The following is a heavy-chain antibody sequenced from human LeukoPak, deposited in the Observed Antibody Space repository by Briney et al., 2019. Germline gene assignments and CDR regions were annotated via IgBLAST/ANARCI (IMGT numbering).Heavy chain of an antibody. D-gene: IGHD1-26*01. J-gene: IGHJ4*02. CDR2: IYSSGNT. Sequence: SETLSLTCSFSGDSISTYYWSGIRQSPGKGLEWIGHIYSSGNTDYNSSLKSRVTISVDTSKSQFSLRLSSVTATDTAVYYCARLRWQLVGPYFDYWGQGILVTVSS. V-gene: IGHV4-59*01. CDR3: ARLRWQLVGPYFDY. CDR1: GDSISTYY.